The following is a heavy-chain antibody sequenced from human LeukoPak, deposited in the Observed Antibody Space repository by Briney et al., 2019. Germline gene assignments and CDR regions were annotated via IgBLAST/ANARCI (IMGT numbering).Heavy chain of an antibody. CDR1: RYTLTGYH. Sequence: GASVNVSFKASRYTLTGYHIHWLRQAPGQELEWMGWTNPNSGDTNYAQQLKGRSTLTSCTSISTDYRELSSMRSDDTAVYSCARGGVDYWGEGTLVTVSS. CDR3: ARGGVDY. D-gene: IGHD1-26*01. V-gene: IGHV1-2*02. J-gene: IGHJ4*02. CDR2: TNPNSGDT.